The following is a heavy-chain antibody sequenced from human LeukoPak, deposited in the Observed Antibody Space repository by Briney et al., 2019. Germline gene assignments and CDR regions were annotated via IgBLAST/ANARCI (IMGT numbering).Heavy chain of an antibody. D-gene: IGHD2-15*01. CDR3: ARYGFSAVWQGGWHAFDI. V-gene: IGHV1-46*01. CDR2: INPTTGDK. Sequence: ASVKGSCKASGYTFTSYYMHWGRQAPGQGLEWMGIINPTTGDKTYAQKFQGSLTMTRDMSTSTVYMDLSSLTSEDTAVFYCARYGFSAVWQGGWHAFDIWGQGTVVTVSS. J-gene: IGHJ3*02. CDR1: GYTFTSYY.